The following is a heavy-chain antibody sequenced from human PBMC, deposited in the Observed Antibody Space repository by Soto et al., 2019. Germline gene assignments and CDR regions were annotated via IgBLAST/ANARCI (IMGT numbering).Heavy chain of an antibody. V-gene: IGHV1-24*01. J-gene: IGHJ4*02. Sequence: QVQLVQSGAEVKKPGASVKVSCKVSGYTLTELSMHWVRQAPGKGLEWMGGFDPEDGETIYAQKFQGRVTMTEDTSTDTAYMELSSLRSEDTAVYYCATVHYDYVWGSYRYPHFDYWGQGTLVTVSS. CDR1: GYTLTELS. CDR3: ATVHYDYVWGSYRYPHFDY. D-gene: IGHD3-16*02. CDR2: FDPEDGET.